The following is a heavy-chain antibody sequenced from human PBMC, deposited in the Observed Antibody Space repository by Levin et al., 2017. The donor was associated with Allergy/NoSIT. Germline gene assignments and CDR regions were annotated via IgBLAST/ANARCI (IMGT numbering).Heavy chain of an antibody. J-gene: IGHJ3*02. CDR1: GFSFSSYT. CDR3: ARARSTTGYYCPFDI. V-gene: IGHV3-23*01. D-gene: IGHD2-2*01. CDR2: ISNNVVSV. Sequence: GGSLRLSCAGSGFSFSSYTMNWVRQAPGKGLEWVSAISNNVVSVYYAGSVEGRFTTSRDNSKNTLYLDMNSLRAEDTAVYYCARARSTTGYYCPFDIWGQGTVVTVSS.